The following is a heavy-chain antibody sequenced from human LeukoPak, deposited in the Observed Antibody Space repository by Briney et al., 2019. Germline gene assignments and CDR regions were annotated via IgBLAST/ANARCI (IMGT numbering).Heavy chain of an antibody. CDR3: AGPQAGAAFEI. Sequence: SETLSLTCAVYGGSFSAYSWTWIRQPPGKGLEWIGEINHSGGTNHNPSPKSRVSISRDSSKNQIFLKLRSVTAADTAVYYCAGPQAGAAFEIWSQGTMATVSS. CDR1: GGSFSAYS. CDR2: INHSGGT. D-gene: IGHD6-13*01. J-gene: IGHJ3*02. V-gene: IGHV4-34*01.